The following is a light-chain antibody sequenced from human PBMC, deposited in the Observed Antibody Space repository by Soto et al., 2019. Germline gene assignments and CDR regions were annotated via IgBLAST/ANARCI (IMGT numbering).Light chain of an antibody. CDR2: DAS. J-gene: IGKJ5*01. CDR1: QSVSSY. CDR3: QQRSHWSIT. Sequence: EIVLTQAQATPPLSPGERASVCGRPSQSVSSYLAWYQQKPGQAHRLLIYDASNRATGIPARFSGSGSGTDFTLNISSLEPEAFAVYYCQQRSHWSITFGQGTRLQIK. V-gene: IGKV3-11*01.